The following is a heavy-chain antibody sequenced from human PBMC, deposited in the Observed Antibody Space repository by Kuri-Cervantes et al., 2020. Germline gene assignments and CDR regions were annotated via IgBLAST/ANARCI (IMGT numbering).Heavy chain of an antibody. CDR2: IYSGGST. V-gene: IGHV3-53*01. D-gene: IGHD5-18*01. CDR1: GFTVSSNY. J-gene: IGHJ4*02. Sequence: GESLKISCAASGFTVSSNYMSWVCQAPGKGLEWVSVIYSGGSTYYADSVKGRFTISRDNSKNTLYLQMNSLRAEDTAVYYCARGYSYADYWGQGTLVTVSS. CDR3: ARGYSYADY.